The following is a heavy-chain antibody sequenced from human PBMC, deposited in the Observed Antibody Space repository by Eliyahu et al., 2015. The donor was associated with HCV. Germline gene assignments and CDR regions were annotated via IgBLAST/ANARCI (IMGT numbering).Heavy chain of an antibody. V-gene: IGHV4-59*01. D-gene: IGHD6-19*01. CDR2: XHYSGST. CDR1: GGSITXYY. CDR3: ASGGGGIAVAGTGGWFDP. J-gene: IGHJ5*02. Sequence: QVQLQESGPGLVRPSETLSLTCTVSGGSITXYYWSWIRXPPGXGLEWIGYXHYSGSTNSSPSLKSRVTISVDTSKNQFSLNLTSVTAADTAVYYCASGGGGIAVAGTGGWFDPWGQGTLVTVSS.